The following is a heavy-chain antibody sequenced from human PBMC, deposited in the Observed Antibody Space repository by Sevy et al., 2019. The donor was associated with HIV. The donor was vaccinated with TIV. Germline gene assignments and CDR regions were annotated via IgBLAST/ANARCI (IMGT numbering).Heavy chain of an antibody. Sequence: ASVKVSCKASGYTFTSYGISWVRQAPGQGLEWMGWISAYNGNTNYAQKLQGRVTMTTDTSTSTAYMELRSLRSDDTAVYYCARSRGGVLRYLLDVWGQGTTVTVSS. CDR2: ISAYNGNT. J-gene: IGHJ6*02. CDR3: ARSRGGVLRYLLDV. D-gene: IGHD3-9*01. V-gene: IGHV1-18*01. CDR1: GYTFTSYG.